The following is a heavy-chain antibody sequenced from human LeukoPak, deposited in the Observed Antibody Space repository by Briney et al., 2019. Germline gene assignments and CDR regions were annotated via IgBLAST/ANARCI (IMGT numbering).Heavy chain of an antibody. Sequence: GGSLRLSCAASGFTLSSCSMNWVRQAPGKGLEWDSFISRSSGYVFYADSMKGRFTVSRDNSKNSLYLQMNTLRAEDTAVYYCARFPEGSSTWSIDFWGQGTLVTVSS. J-gene: IGHJ4*02. CDR2: ISRSSGYV. CDR3: ARFPEGSSTWSIDF. CDR1: GFTLSSCS. D-gene: IGHD6-13*01. V-gene: IGHV3-21*01.